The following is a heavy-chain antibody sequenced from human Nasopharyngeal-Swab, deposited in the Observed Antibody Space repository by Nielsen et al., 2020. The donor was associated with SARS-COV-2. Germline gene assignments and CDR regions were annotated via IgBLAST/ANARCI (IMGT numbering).Heavy chain of an antibody. V-gene: IGHV5-51*01. Sequence: GESLKISCKGSGYSFTSYWIGWVSQMPGKGLEWMGIIYPGDSDTRYSPSFQGQVTISADKSISTAYLQWSSLKASDTAMYYCARLAAAGTLLSWMDYWGQGTLVTVSS. CDR2: IYPGDSDT. CDR3: ARLAAAGTLLSWMDY. J-gene: IGHJ4*02. D-gene: IGHD6-13*01. CDR1: GYSFTSYW.